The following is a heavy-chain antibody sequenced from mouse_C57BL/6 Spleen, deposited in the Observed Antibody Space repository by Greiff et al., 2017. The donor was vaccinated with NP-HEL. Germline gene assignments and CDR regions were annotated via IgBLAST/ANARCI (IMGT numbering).Heavy chain of an antibody. D-gene: IGHD1-1*01. Sequence: EVQRVESGPELVKPGASVKIPCKASGYTFTDYNMDWVKQSHGKSLEWIGDINPNNGGTIYNQKFKGKATLTVDKSSSTAYMELRSLTSEDTAVYYCARSEYGSTYWYFDVWGTGTTVTVSS. J-gene: IGHJ1*03. CDR2: INPNNGGT. V-gene: IGHV1-18*01. CDR3: ARSEYGSTYWYFDV. CDR1: GYTFTDYN.